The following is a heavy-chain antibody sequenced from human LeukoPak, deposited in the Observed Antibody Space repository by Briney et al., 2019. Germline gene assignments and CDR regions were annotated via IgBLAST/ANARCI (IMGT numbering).Heavy chain of an antibody. V-gene: IGHV3-23*01. D-gene: IGHD3-16*01. CDR3: AKSFSPRIMITFGGVMIN. J-gene: IGHJ4*02. CDR2: ISGSGGST. CDR1: GFTFSSYA. Sequence: GGSLRLSCAASGFTFSSYAMSWVRRAPGKGLEWVSAISGSGGSTYYADSVKGRFTISRDNSKNTLYLQMNSLGAEDTAVYYCAKSFSPRIMITFGGVMINWGQGTLVTVSS.